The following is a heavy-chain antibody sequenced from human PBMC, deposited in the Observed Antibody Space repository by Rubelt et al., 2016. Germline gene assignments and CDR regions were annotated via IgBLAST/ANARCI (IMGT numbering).Heavy chain of an antibody. J-gene: IGHJ4*02. V-gene: IGHV3-48*04. CDR3: ARNKAAAGY. CDR2: ISSSSSTI. Sequence: EVQLVESGGGLVQPGGSLRLSCAASGFTFSSYSMNWVRQAPGKGLEWVSYISSSSSTICYADSVKGRFTISRDNAKNSLYLQMNSLRAEDTAVYYCARNKAAAGYWGQGTLVTVSS. D-gene: IGHD6-13*01. CDR1: GFTFSSYS.